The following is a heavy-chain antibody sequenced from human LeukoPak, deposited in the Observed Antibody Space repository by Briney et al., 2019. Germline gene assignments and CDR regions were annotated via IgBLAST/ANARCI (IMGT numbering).Heavy chain of an antibody. Sequence: GGSLRLSCAASGFTFSSYAMSWVRQAPGKGLEWVSAISGSGGSTYYADSVKGRFTISRDNSKNTLYLQMNSLSAEDTAVYYCAKDPRIEQWLYGMDVWGKGTTVTVSS. CDR3: AKDPRIEQWLYGMDV. CDR1: GFTFSSYA. J-gene: IGHJ6*04. CDR2: ISGSGGST. V-gene: IGHV3-23*01. D-gene: IGHD6-19*01.